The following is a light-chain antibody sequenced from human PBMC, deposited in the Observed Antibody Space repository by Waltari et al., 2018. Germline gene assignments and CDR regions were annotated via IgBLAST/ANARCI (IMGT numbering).Light chain of an antibody. CDR1: DSDVGAYDS. CDR3: SSYTTSSAPGG. V-gene: IGLV2-14*01. J-gene: IGLJ1*01. Sequence: QSALTQPASVSGSPGQSITISCSGTDSDVGAYDSVSLYQQHPGKAPHLIIYEVSNRPSGISNRLSSSKSGNTASLTISGLQAEDEADYYCSSYTTSSAPGGFGTGTRVTVL. CDR2: EVS.